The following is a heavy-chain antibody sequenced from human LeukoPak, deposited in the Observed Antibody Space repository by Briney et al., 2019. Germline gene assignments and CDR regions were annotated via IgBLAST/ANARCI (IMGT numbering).Heavy chain of an antibody. CDR3: ARRHYYDTDFDP. CDR2: IHPSDYNT. D-gene: IGHD3-22*01. CDR1: GNGFSNYW. V-gene: IGHV5-51*01. J-gene: IGHJ5*02. Sequence: GESLKISCRASGNGFSNYWIGWVRQVPGKGLEWMGIIHPSDYNTVYNPSFQGQVTISADRSISTAYLQWSSLQASDIAIYYCARRHYYDTDFDPWGQGTLVTASS.